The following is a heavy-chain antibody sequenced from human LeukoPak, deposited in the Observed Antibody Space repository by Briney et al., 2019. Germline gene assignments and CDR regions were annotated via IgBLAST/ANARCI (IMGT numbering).Heavy chain of an antibody. J-gene: IGHJ4*02. V-gene: IGHV3-21*01. CDR2: ISSSGGLI. CDR3: ARAFMISPDY. Sequence: PGGSLRLSCAASGFTFSSYAMNWVRQAPGKGLEWVSSISSSGGLIYYADSVQGRFTISRDNAKNSLYLQMNSLRAEDTAVYYCARAFMISPDYWGQGTLVTVSS. CDR1: GFTFSSYA. D-gene: IGHD3-16*01.